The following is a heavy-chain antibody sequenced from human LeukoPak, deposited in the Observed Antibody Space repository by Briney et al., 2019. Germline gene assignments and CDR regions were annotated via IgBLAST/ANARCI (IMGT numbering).Heavy chain of an antibody. CDR3: ARDGSRSRELDY. J-gene: IGHJ4*02. CDR2: ISSSGSTI. D-gene: IGHD1-26*01. CDR1: GFTFSSYW. Sequence: GGSLRLSCAASGFTFSSYWMHWVRQAPGKGLEWVSYISSSGSTIYYADSVKGRFTISRDNAKNSLYLQMNSLRAEDTAVYYCARDGSRSRELDYWGQGTLVTVSS. V-gene: IGHV3-48*04.